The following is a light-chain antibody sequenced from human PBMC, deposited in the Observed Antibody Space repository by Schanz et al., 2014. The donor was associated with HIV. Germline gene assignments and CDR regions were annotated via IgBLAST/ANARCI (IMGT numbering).Light chain of an antibody. Sequence: QSVLTQPPSVSAAPGQKVTISCSGSSTNIGSNHVSWYQQFPGTAPKLLIYDNDRRPSGIPDRFSGSKSGTSATLGITGLQTGDEADYYCGTWDSRLSGGVFGGGTKLTV. J-gene: IGLJ3*02. V-gene: IGLV1-51*01. CDR3: GTWDSRLSGGV. CDR1: STNIGSNH. CDR2: DND.